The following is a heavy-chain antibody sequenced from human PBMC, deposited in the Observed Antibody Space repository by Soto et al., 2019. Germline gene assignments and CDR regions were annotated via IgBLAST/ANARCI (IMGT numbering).Heavy chain of an antibody. V-gene: IGHV4-4*07. J-gene: IGHJ4*02. CDR2: FSLSGTT. CDR1: GASITGTSY. Sequence: PXATLSLTFTVSGASITGTSYWSWIRQPAGKGLEWIGRFSLSGTTNYNPSLRSRVTMSADVSKNQFSLRLTSVTAADTALYYCARGMKTPGAPAWYYFDSWGQGTLVTVSS. CDR3: ARGMKTPGAPAWYYFDS. D-gene: IGHD2-8*02.